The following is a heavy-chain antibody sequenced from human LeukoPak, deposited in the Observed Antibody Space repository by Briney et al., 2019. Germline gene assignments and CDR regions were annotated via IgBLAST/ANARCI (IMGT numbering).Heavy chain of an antibody. CDR2: ISAYNGNT. Sequence: ASVKVSCKASGYTFTSYGISWVRQAPGQGLEWMGWISAYNGNTNYAQKLQGRVTMTTDTSTSTAYMELRSLRSDDTAVYYCARDLIAATMGVLYYFDYWGQGTLVTVSS. D-gene: IGHD5-12*01. V-gene: IGHV1-18*01. CDR1: GYTFTSYG. J-gene: IGHJ4*02. CDR3: ARDLIAATMGVLYYFDY.